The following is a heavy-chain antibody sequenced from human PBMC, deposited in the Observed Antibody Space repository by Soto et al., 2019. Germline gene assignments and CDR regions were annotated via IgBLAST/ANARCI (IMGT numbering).Heavy chain of an antibody. CDR3: ARSDNIVVVQAREYYYGMDV. D-gene: IGHD2-2*01. J-gene: IGHJ6*02. CDR1: GGTFSSYA. CDR2: IIPIFGTA. V-gene: IGHV1-69*13. Sequence: SVKVSCKASGGTFSSYAISWVRQAPGQGLEWMGGIIPIFGTANYAQKLQGRVTITADESTSTAYMELSSLRSEDTAVYYCARSDNIVVVQAREYYYGMDVWGQGTTVTVSS.